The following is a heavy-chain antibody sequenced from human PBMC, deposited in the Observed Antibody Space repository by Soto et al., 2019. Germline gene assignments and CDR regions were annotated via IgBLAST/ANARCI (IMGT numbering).Heavy chain of an antibody. CDR2: IRNKGNNYAT. V-gene: IGHV3-73*01. CDR3: TARRDWTAVDPLEY. D-gene: IGHD5-18*01. J-gene: IGHJ4*02. Sequence: GGSLRLSCAASGFTFSDSSMHWVRQASGKGLEWVGRIRNKGNNYATAYTASVKGGFTISRDDSKNTVYLQMNSLKIDDTAVYYCTARRDWTAVDPLEYWGLGTLVTVSS. CDR1: GFTFSDSS.